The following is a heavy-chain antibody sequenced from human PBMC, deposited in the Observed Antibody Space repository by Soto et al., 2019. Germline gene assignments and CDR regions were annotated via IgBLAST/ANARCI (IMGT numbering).Heavy chain of an antibody. CDR3: ARRPGPLYYYYGMDV. J-gene: IGHJ6*02. CDR1: GFTVSSNY. Sequence: GGSLRLSCAASGFTVSSNYMSWVRQAPGKGLEWVSVIYSGGSTYYADSVKGRFTISRDNSKNTLYLQMNSLRAEDTAVYYCARRPGPLYYYYGMDVWGQGTTVTVSS. V-gene: IGHV3-53*01. CDR2: IYSGGST. D-gene: IGHD6-6*01.